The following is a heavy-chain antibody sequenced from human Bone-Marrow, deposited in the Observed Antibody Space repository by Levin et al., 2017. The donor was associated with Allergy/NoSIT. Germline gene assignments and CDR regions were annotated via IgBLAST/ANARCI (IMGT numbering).Heavy chain of an antibody. V-gene: IGHV4-4*07. CDR1: GGSIRSSY. CDR3: ARIGIYRYFDY. CDR2: IFPSGTT. J-gene: IGHJ4*02. Sequence: LSQTLSLTCTVSGGSIRSSYWSWIRQPAGKGLEWIGRIFPSGTTSYNPSLKSRVTMSVDTSKNHFSLNLNSVTAADTAVYYCARIGIYRYFDYWGQGTLVTVSS. D-gene: IGHD1-14*01.